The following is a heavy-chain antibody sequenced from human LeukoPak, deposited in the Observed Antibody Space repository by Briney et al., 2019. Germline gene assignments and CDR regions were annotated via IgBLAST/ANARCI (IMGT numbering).Heavy chain of an antibody. CDR2: INPNSGGT. CDR1: GYTFTGYY. J-gene: IGHJ4*02. Sequence: ASVKVSCKASGYTFTGYYMHWVRQAPGQGLEWMGWINPNSGGTNYAQKFQGRVTMTRDTSIGTAYMELSRLRSDDTAVYYCAIHGGYCSSTSCYGRYFDYWGQGTLVTVSS. D-gene: IGHD2-2*01. V-gene: IGHV1-2*02. CDR3: AIHGGYCSSTSCYGRYFDY.